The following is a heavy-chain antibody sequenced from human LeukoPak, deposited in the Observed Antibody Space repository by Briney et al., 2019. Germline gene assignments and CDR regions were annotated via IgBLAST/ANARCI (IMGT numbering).Heavy chain of an antibody. CDR2: ISGSGGST. D-gene: IGHD3-22*01. V-gene: IGHV3-23*01. J-gene: IGHJ4*02. CDR3: ARDASSGYYGYRGPGADY. Sequence: GGSLRLSCAASGFTFSSYAMSWVRQAPGKGLEWVSAISGSGGSTYYADSVKGRFTISRDNSKNTLYLQMNSLRSDDTAVYYCARDASSGYYGYRGPGADYWGQGTLVTVSS. CDR1: GFTFSSYA.